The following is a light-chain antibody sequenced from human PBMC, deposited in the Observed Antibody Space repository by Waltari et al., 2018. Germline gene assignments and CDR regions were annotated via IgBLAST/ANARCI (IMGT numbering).Light chain of an antibody. CDR2: DAS. CDR1: QRVGSY. V-gene: IGKV3-11*01. Sequence: EVVVTQSPVTLSLSPGERGTLSCRASQRVGSYLAWYQQKPGQAPRLLIYDASNRATGIPARFSGRGSETDFTLTISSVEPEDVGVYYCQQRANWPPISFGQGTRLEIK. CDR3: QQRANWPPIS. J-gene: IGKJ5*01.